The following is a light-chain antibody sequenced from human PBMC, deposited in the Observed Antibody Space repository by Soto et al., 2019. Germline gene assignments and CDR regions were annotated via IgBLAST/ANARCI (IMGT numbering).Light chain of an antibody. V-gene: IGLV1-51*01. Sequence: QSVLTQPPSVSAAPGQQISIPCSGSSSNVGKNYVSWYQQLPGTAPKLLIYDNSQRPSGIPDRFSGSKSGTSATLGITGLQAGAEADYYCGTWDSSLSGVVLGGGTKLTVL. CDR1: SSNVGKNY. J-gene: IGLJ2*01. CDR2: DNS. CDR3: GTWDSSLSGVV.